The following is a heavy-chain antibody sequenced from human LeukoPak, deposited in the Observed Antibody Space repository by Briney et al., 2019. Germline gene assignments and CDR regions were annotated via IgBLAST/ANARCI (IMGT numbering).Heavy chain of an antibody. D-gene: IGHD2-21*02. V-gene: IGHV3-30-3*01. CDR2: ISYDGSNK. J-gene: IGHJ4*02. CDR3: ARFGDGWGALDY. CDR1: GFTFSSYA. Sequence: GRSLRLSCAASGFTFSSYAMHWVRQAPGKGLEWVAVISYDGSNKYYADSVKGRFTISRDNSKNTLYLQMNSLRAEDTAVYYCARFGDGWGALDYWGQGTLVTVSS.